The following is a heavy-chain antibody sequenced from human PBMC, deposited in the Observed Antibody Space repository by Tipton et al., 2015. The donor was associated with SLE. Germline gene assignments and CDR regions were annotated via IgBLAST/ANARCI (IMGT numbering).Heavy chain of an antibody. J-gene: IGHJ2*01. CDR1: GGSISSGSYY. D-gene: IGHD3-10*01. CDR2: IYTSGST. Sequence: TLSITCTVSGGSISSGSYYWSWIRQPAGKGLEWIGRIYTSGSTNYNPSLKSRVTISVDTSKNQFSLKLSSVTAADTAVYYCARDRRGSYFDLWGRGTLVTVSS. V-gene: IGHV4-61*02. CDR3: ARDRRGSYFDL.